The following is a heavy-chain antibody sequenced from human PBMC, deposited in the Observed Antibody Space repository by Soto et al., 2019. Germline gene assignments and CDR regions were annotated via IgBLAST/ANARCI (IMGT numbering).Heavy chain of an antibody. CDR3: ARTELEPNWFDP. V-gene: IGHV4-39*01. Sequence: SETLSLTCTVSGGSISSSSYYWGWIRQPPGKGLEWIGSIYYSGSTYYNPSLKSRVTISVDTSKNQFSLKLSSVTAADTAVYYCARTELEPNWFDPWGQGTLVT. D-gene: IGHD1-1*01. J-gene: IGHJ5*02. CDR2: IYYSGST. CDR1: GGSISSSSYY.